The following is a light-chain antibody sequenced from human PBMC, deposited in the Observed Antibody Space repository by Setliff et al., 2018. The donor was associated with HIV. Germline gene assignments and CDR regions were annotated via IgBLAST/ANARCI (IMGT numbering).Light chain of an antibody. V-gene: IGLV2-14*01. CDR2: EVR. CDR3: SSYAITNTLP. J-gene: IGLJ1*01. Sequence: QSALTQPASVSGSPGQSITIPCTGTNSDVGGYNYVSWYQQHPGRAPKLIIYEVRNRPSGVSHRFSGSKSGNTASLTISGLQAEDEADYYCSSYAITNTLPFGTGTKVTVL. CDR1: NSDVGGYNY.